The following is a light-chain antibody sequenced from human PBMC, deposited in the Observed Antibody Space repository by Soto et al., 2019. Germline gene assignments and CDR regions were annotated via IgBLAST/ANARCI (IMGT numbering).Light chain of an antibody. V-gene: IGKV3-20*01. CDR3: QQYRDSWT. J-gene: IGKJ1*01. CDR1: QNISRS. CDR2: GAS. Sequence: EIVLTQSPATLSLSPGERATLSCRASQNISRSLAWYQQKPGRAPRLLIYGASSRATGIPDRFSGSGSGTDFTLTISRLEPEDFAVYYCQQYRDSWTFGQGTKVDIK.